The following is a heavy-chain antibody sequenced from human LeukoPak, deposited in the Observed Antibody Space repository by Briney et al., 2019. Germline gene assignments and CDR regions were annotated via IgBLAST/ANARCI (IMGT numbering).Heavy chain of an antibody. D-gene: IGHD3-3*01. CDR1: GGTFSSYA. CDR3: ARDAGITIFGVVTAYYYYMDV. V-gene: IGHV1-69*05. CDR2: IIPIFGTA. Sequence: ASVKVSCKASGGTFSSYAISWVRQAPGQGLEWMGGIIPIFGTANYAQKFQGRVTITTDESTSTAYMELSSLRSEDTAVYYCARDAGITIFGVVTAYYYYMDVWGKGTTVTVSS. J-gene: IGHJ6*03.